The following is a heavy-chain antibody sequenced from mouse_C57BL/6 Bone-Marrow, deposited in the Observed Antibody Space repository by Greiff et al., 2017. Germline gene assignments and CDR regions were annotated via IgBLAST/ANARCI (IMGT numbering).Heavy chain of an antibody. J-gene: IGHJ1*03. CDR2: IHPNSGST. CDR1: GYTFTSYW. D-gene: IGHD1-1*01. V-gene: IGHV1-64*01. CDR3: ARPLRWYFDV. Sequence: QVQLQQPGAELVKPGASVKLSCKASGYTFTSYWMHWVKQRPGQGLEWIGMIHPNSGSTNNNEKFKSKATLTVDKSSSTAYMQISSLTSEDSAVYYCARPLRWYFDVWGTGTTVTVSS.